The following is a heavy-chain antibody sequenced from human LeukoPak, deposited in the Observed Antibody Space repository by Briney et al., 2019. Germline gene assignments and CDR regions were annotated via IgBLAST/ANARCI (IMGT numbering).Heavy chain of an antibody. D-gene: IGHD1-1*01. V-gene: IGHV4-34*01. CDR1: GGSFSGYY. J-gene: IGHJ4*02. CDR2: INHSGST. CDR3: ARLEDPIDSPHFDY. Sequence: SETLSLTCAVYGGSFSGYYRSWIRQPPGKGLEWIGEINHSGSTNYNPSLKSRVTISVDTSKNQFSLKLSSVTAADTAVYYCARLEDPIDSPHFDYWGQGTLVTVSS.